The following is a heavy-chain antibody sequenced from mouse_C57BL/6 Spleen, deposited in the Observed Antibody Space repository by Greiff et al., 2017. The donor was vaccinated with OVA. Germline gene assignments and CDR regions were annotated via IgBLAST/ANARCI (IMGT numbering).Heavy chain of an antibody. CDR2: INPSNGGT. J-gene: IGHJ1*03. Sequence: VKLKQPGTELVKPGASVKLSCKASGYTFTSYWMHWVKQRPGQGLEWIGNINPSNGGTNYNEKFKSKATLTVDKSSSTAYMQLSSLTSEDSAVYYCAREGYYYGSSYRYFDVWGTGTTVTVSS. V-gene: IGHV1-53*01. CDR3: AREGYYYGSSYRYFDV. D-gene: IGHD1-1*01. CDR1: GYTFTSYW.